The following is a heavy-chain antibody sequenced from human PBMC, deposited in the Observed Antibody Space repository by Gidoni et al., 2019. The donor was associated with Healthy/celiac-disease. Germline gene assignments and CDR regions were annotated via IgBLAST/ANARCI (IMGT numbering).Heavy chain of an antibody. CDR2: ISGSGGST. D-gene: IGHD6-13*01. V-gene: IGHV3-23*01. CDR1: GFLFSCYA. J-gene: IGHJ4*02. Sequence: EVQLLESGGGLVQPGGSLRLSCAASGFLFSCYAMSWVRQAPGKGLGWVSAISGSGGSTYYADSVKGRFTISRDNSKNTLYLQMNSLRAEDTAVYYCAKAISRYSSSWYYFDYWGQGTLVTVSS. CDR3: AKAISRYSSSWYYFDY.